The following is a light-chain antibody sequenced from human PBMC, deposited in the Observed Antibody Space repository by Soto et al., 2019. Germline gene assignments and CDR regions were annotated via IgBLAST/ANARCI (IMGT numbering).Light chain of an antibody. Sequence: EIVLTQSPATLSLSPGERATLSCRASQNINNYLAWYQQKPGQAPRLLIYDASSRATGIPARFSGSGSGTDFTLTISSLEPEDFAVYYCQRRNNWPSFGPGTKVDIK. CDR3: QRRNNWPS. J-gene: IGKJ3*01. V-gene: IGKV3-11*01. CDR1: QNINNY. CDR2: DAS.